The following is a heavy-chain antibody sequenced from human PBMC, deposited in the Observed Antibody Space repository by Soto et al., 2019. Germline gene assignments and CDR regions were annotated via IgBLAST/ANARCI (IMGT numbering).Heavy chain of an antibody. CDR1: GGSISSYY. CDR3: ARERHYYYGMDV. CDR2: IYYSGST. Sequence: SETLSLTCTVSGGSISSYYWSWIRQPPGKGLEWIGYIYYSGSTNYNPSLKSRVTISVDTSKNQFSLKLSSVTAADTAVYYCARERHYYYGMDVWGQGTTVTVSS. D-gene: IGHD6-25*01. J-gene: IGHJ6*02. V-gene: IGHV4-59*01.